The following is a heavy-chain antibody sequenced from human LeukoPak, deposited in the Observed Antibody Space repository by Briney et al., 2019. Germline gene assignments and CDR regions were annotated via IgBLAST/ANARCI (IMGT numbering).Heavy chain of an antibody. CDR3: ARPISSGSYSFDLGY. CDR2: IYYSGST. Sequence: SETLSLTCTVSGGSLRSSIYYAGWIRHPPGKGLECLGSIYYSGSTYYNPSLKSRVTISVDTSKNQFCLKMSSVTAADTAVYYCARPISSGSYSFDLGYWGQGTLVTVSS. V-gene: IGHV4-39*01. CDR1: GGSLRSSIYY. D-gene: IGHD1-26*01. J-gene: IGHJ4*02.